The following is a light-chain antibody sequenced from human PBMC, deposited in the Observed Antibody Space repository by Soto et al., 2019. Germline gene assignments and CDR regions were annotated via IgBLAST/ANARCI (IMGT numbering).Light chain of an antibody. CDR2: LND. CDR3: AVWDDSLHARV. Sequence: QSVLTQPPSASGTPGQKVTISCSGSGSSIGSNPVNWFQQLPGAAPTLLIYLNDQRPSGVPARFSGSKSGTSASLAISGLQSEDEADYYCAVWDDSLHARVFGGGTKVTVL. J-gene: IGLJ3*02. CDR1: GSSIGSNP. V-gene: IGLV1-44*01.